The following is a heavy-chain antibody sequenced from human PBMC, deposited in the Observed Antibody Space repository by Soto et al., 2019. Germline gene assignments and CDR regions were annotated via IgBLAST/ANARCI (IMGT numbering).Heavy chain of an antibody. CDR1: GDSVSSNSAA. CDR2: TYYRSKWYN. J-gene: IGHJ6*02. V-gene: IGHV6-1*01. CDR3: ARDLLGATPLYYNYGMDV. D-gene: IGHD1-26*01. Sequence: QTLSRLCVISGDSVSSNSAAWNWIRPSPSRGLEWLGRTYYRSKWYNDYAVSVKSRITINPDTSKNQFYLQLNSVTPEDTAVYYFARDLLGATPLYYNYGMDVWGQGTTVTVTS.